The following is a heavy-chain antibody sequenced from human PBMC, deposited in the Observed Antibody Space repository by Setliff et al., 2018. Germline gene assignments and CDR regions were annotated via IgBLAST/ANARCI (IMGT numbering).Heavy chain of an antibody. CDR2: INPSGGRL. CDR3: ARDVGYTYGLDF. V-gene: IGHV1-46*01. CDR1: GYTFTNYY. D-gene: IGHD5-18*01. Sequence: GASVKVSCKASGYTFTNYYIHWVRQTPGQGLEWMGIINPSGGRLSYAEKFQDRVTMTRDTSTNTVYMDLSSLRDDDTAVYYCARDVGYTYGLDFGGQGTLVTVSS. J-gene: IGHJ4*02.